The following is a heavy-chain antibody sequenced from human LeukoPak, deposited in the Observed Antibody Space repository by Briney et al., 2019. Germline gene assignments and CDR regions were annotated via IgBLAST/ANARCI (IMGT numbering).Heavy chain of an antibody. D-gene: IGHD3-10*01. Sequence: PGGSLRLSCAASGFTFSNYAMSWVRQAPGKGLEWVSAITISDGRSYYADSVKGRFAVSRDNSGNTLYLQTNSLRGEDTAVYYCAKVGPGSDYHYGMDVWGQGTTVTVSS. V-gene: IGHV3-23*01. CDR3: AKVGPGSDYHYGMDV. J-gene: IGHJ6*02. CDR2: ITISDGRS. CDR1: GFTFSNYA.